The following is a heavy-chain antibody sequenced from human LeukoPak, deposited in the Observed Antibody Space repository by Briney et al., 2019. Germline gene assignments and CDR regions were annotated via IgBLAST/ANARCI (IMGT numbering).Heavy chain of an antibody. Sequence: GASVKVSCKASGYTFTSYAMHWVRQAPGQRLEWMGWINAGNGNTKYSQKFQGRVTMTEDTSTDTAYMELSSLRSEDTAVYYCATIPTLYDSSGPYFDYWGQGTLVTVSS. CDR2: INAGNGNT. CDR3: ATIPTLYDSSGPYFDY. D-gene: IGHD3-22*01. J-gene: IGHJ4*02. V-gene: IGHV1-3*01. CDR1: GYTFTSYA.